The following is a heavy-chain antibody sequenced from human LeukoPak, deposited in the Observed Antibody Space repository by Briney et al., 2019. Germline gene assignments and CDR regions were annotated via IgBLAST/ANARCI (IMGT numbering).Heavy chain of an antibody. D-gene: IGHD4-17*01. Sequence: GESLKISCKGSGYSFTSYWIGWVRQMPGKGLEWMGIIYPANSDTRYSPSFQGQVTISADKSISTAYLQWSSLKASDTAMYYCARLRGATLTTHYFDFWGQGTLVTVSS. CDR3: ARLRGATLTTHYFDF. CDR1: GYSFTSYW. V-gene: IGHV5-51*01. J-gene: IGHJ4*02. CDR2: IYPANSDT.